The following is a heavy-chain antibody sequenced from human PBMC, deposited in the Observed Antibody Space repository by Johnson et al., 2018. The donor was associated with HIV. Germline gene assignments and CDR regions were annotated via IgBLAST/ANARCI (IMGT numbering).Heavy chain of an antibody. CDR3: ARELEFGDLRKNDAFDI. D-gene: IGHD4-17*01. J-gene: IGHJ3*02. V-gene: IGHV3-23*04. Sequence: EVQLVESGGGVVQPGRSLRLSCAASGFTVSRNYMSWVRQAPGKGLEWVSAISGSGGSTYYADSVKGRFTISRDNSKNTLYLQMNSLRAEDTAVYYCARELEFGDLRKNDAFDIWGQGTMVTVSS. CDR2: ISGSGGST. CDR1: GFTVSRNY.